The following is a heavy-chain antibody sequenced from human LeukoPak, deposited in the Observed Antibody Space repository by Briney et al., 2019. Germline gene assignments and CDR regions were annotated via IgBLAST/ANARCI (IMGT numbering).Heavy chain of an antibody. Sequence: GESLKISGKDSGYSFSDYWIGWARQMPGKGLEWMGIIHPSNSETQYSPSFQGQVTISADTSISTAYLQWTSLKASDTAMYYCSRRHYFGSGVTDYWGQGTLVTVSS. CDR3: SRRHYFGSGVTDY. J-gene: IGHJ4*02. V-gene: IGHV5-51*01. CDR2: IHPSNSET. D-gene: IGHD3-10*01. CDR1: GYSFSDYW.